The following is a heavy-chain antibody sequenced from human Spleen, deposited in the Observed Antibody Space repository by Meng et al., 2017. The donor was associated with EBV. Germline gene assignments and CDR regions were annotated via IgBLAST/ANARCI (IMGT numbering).Heavy chain of an antibody. CDR3: AREGDYYDSSGYKRLDY. J-gene: IGHJ4*02. V-gene: IGHV4-4*02. CDR2: IYHSGST. Sequence: QGRLPESGPGLVKTSGTLSLTCAVSGGSISSSNWWSWVRQPPGKGLEWIGEIYHSGSTNYNPSLKSRVTISVDKSKNQFSLKLSSVTAADTAVYYCAREGDYYDSSGYKRLDYWGQGTLVTVSS. CDR1: GGSISSSNW. D-gene: IGHD3-22*01.